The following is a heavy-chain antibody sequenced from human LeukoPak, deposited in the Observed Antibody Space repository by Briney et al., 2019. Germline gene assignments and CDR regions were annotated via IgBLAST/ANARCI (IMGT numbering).Heavy chain of an antibody. D-gene: IGHD3-22*01. CDR3: ARDNYDSSGYTWDDAFDI. CDR1: GGSISSYY. J-gene: IGHJ3*02. CDR2: IYYSGST. V-gene: IGHV4-59*12. Sequence: SETLSLTCTVSGGSISSYYWSWIRQPPGKGLEWIGYIYYSGSTYYNPSLKSRVTISVDTSKNQFSLKLSSVTAADTAVYYCARDNYDSSGYTWDDAFDIWGQGTMVTVSS.